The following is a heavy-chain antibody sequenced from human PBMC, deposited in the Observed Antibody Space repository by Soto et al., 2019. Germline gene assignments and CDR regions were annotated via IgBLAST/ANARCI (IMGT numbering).Heavy chain of an antibody. D-gene: IGHD1-26*01. CDR3: ASWRSYSGSYCFDY. Sequence: ASVKVSCRASGGTFNSYTINWVRQAPGRGLEWVGQVVPMYDSVNYAENFQGRVTITADKSTKTAYMELTSLRSEDTALYFCASWRSYSGSYCFDYWGQGTLVTVSS. CDR2: VVPMYDSV. V-gene: IGHV1-69*06. CDR1: GGTFNSYT. J-gene: IGHJ4*02.